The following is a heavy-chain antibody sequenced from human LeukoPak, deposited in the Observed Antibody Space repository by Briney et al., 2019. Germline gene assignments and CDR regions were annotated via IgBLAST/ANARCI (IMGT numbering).Heavy chain of an antibody. CDR1: GGSIRSSYYY. CDR2: ISGSGGST. D-gene: IGHD3-22*01. Sequence: ETLSLTCPVSGGSIRSSYYYWGWVRQAPGKGLEWVSAISGSGGSTYYADSVKGRFTISRDNSKNTLYLQMNSLRAEDTAVYYCAKDLDDSSGYCYVMYYWGQGTLVTVSS. V-gene: IGHV3-23*01. J-gene: IGHJ4*02. CDR3: AKDLDDSSGYCYVMYY.